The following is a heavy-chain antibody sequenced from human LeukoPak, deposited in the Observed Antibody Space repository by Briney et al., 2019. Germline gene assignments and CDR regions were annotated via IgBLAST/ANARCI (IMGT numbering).Heavy chain of an antibody. CDR2: IYYSGST. CDR1: GGSISSYY. CDR3: ARDKGAYGDRYFDY. J-gene: IGHJ4*02. Sequence: PSETLSLTCTVSGGSISSYYWSWIRQPPGKGLEWIGYIYYSGSTNYNPSLKSRVTISVDTSKNQFSLKLSSVTAADTAVYYCARDKGAYGDRYFDYWGQGTLVTVSS. V-gene: IGHV4-59*01. D-gene: IGHD4-17*01.